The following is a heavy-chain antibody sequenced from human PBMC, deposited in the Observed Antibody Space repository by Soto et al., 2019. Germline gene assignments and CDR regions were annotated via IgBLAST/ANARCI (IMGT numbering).Heavy chain of an antibody. J-gene: IGHJ5*02. V-gene: IGHV1-8*01. CDR1: GYTFTSYD. D-gene: IGHD5-18*01. CDR2: MNPNSGNT. CDR3: ARFDTAMGVNWFEP. Sequence: QVQLVQSGAEVKKPGASVKVSCKASGYTFTSYDINWVRQATGQGLEWMGWMNPNSGNTGYAQKFQGRVNMTRNTSISTTDMELSSLRSEDTAVYYCARFDTAMGVNWFEPWGQGTLVTVSS.